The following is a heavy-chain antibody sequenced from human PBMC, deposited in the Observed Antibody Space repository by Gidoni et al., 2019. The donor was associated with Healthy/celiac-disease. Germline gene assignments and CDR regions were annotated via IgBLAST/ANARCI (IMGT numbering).Heavy chain of an antibody. J-gene: IGHJ4*02. D-gene: IGHD6-19*01. Sequence: EVQLVESGGGLVQPGRSLRISCAASGFTFDDYAMHWVRQATGKGLEWVSGISWNSGSICYADSVKGRFTISRDNAKNSLYLQMNSLRAEDTALYYCARGPGSSGWYGSGSFDYWGQGTLVTVSS. CDR1: GFTFDDYA. CDR3: ARGPGSSGWYGSGSFDY. CDR2: ISWNSGSI. V-gene: IGHV3-9*01.